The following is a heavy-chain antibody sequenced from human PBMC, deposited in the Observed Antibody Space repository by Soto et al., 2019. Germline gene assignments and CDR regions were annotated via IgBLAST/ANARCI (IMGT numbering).Heavy chain of an antibody. D-gene: IGHD5-12*01. CDR1: GFTFSSYA. J-gene: IGHJ4*02. Sequence: PGGSLRLSCAASGFTFSSYAMSWVRQAPGKGLEWVSAISGSGGSTYYADSVKGRFTISRDNSKNTLYLQMNSLRAEDTAVYYCAKDFPSGYDQKDYHQKHKSVTYFDYWGQGTLVTVSS. CDR3: AKDFPSGYDQKDYHQKHKSVTYFDY. V-gene: IGHV3-23*01. CDR2: ISGSGGST.